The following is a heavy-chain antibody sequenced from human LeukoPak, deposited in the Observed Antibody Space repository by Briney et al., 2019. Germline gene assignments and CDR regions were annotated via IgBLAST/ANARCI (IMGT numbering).Heavy chain of an antibody. CDR3: ARTSSGGSCYLDY. V-gene: IGHV3-11*04. Sequence: PGGSLRLSCAASGFTFSDYYMSWIRQAPGKGLEWVSYISSSGSTIYYADSVKGRFTISRDNAKNSLYLQMNSLRAEDTAVYYYARTSSGGSCYLDYWGQGTLVTVSS. D-gene: IGHD2-15*01. J-gene: IGHJ4*02. CDR2: ISSSGSTI. CDR1: GFTFSDYY.